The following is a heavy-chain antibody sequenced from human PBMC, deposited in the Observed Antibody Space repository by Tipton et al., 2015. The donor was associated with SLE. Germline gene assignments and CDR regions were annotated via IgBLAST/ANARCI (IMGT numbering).Heavy chain of an antibody. CDR3: ARDFLWFGERGAFDI. CDR1: GGSISSSSYY. D-gene: IGHD3-10*01. J-gene: IGHJ3*02. CDR2: IYYSGST. Sequence: TLSLTCTVSGGSISSSSYYWGWIRQPPGKGLEWIGSIYYSGSTYYKSSLKSRVTISVDTSKNQFSLKLSPVTAADTAVYYCARDFLWFGERGAFDIWGQGTMVTVSS. V-gene: IGHV4-39*07.